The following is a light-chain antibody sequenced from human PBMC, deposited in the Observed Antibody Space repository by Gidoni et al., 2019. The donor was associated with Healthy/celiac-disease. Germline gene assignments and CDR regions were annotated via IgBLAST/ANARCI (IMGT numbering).Light chain of an antibody. CDR1: QSVSSSY. CDR2: GAS. Sequence: EIVFTQSPVTLYLSPGERATLSCRSSQSVSSSYLAWYQQKPGQAPRLLIYGASSRATGIPDRFSGSWSGTDFTLTISRLDPEYFALYYCQQYGCSPGFGGGTKVEIK. CDR3: QQYGCSPG. J-gene: IGKJ4*01. V-gene: IGKV3-20*01.